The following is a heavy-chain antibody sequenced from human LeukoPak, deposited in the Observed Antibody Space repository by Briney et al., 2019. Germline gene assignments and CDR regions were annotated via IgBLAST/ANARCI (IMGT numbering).Heavy chain of an antibody. Sequence: ASVKVSCKASGYTFTGYYMHWVRQAPGQGLEWMGWINPNSGGTNYAQKFQGRVTMTRDTSISTAYMELSRLRSDDTAVYYCARGSPDLLGYCSSTSCYGDYWGQGTLVTVSS. CDR2: INPNSGGT. V-gene: IGHV1-2*02. CDR1: GYTFTGYY. D-gene: IGHD2-2*01. CDR3: ARGSPDLLGYCSSTSCYGDY. J-gene: IGHJ4*02.